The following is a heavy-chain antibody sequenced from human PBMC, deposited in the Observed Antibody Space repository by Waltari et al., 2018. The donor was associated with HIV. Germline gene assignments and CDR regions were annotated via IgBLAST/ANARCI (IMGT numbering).Heavy chain of an antibody. V-gene: IGHV3-53*01. CDR3: ATTTVTALNWHFDL. CDR2: YYGGFTT. J-gene: IGHJ2*01. Sequence: EVQLVESGGGLIQPGGALRLSCAASGFTVSGNYMTWVSQAPGKGLGLVSFYYGGFTTSEADSVKGRFTISRDNSKNTVYLQMNSLRADDTAVYYCATTTVTALNWHFDLWGRGTLVTVSS. CDR1: GFTVSGNY. D-gene: IGHD4-17*01.